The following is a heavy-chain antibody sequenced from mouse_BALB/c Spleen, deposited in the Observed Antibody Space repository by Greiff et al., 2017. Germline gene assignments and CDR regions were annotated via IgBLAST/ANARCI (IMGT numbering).Heavy chain of an antibody. J-gene: IGHJ2*01. CDR1: GFTFSSFG. V-gene: IGHV5-17*02. CDR3: ARSRDYAPFDY. CDR2: ISSGSSTI. Sequence: EVKLMESGGGLVQPGGSRKLSCAASGFTFSSFGMHWVRQAPEKGLEWVAYISSGSSTIYYADTVKGRFTISRDNPKNTLFLQMTSLRSEDTAMYYCARSRDYAPFDYWGQGTTLTVSS. D-gene: IGHD2-4*01.